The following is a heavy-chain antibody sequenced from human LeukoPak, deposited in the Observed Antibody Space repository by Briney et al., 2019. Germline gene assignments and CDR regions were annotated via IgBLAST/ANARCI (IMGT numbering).Heavy chain of an antibody. CDR2: INPNSGGT. CDR1: GYTFTGYY. Sequence: GASVKVSCKASGYTFTGYYMHWVRQAPGQGLEWMGWINPNSGGTNYAQKFRGRVTMTRDTSISTAYMELSRLRSDDTAVYYCARDRPLITMVRGVTFDYWGQGTLVTVSS. CDR3: ARDRPLITMVRGVTFDY. J-gene: IGHJ4*02. V-gene: IGHV1-2*02. D-gene: IGHD3-10*01.